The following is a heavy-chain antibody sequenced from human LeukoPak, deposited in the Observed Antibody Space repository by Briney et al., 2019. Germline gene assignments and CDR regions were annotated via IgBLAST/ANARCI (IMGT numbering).Heavy chain of an antibody. CDR2: IIPIFGTA. CDR3: ARAAKGLVDLVVVPAAFPVDY. CDR1: GGTFSSYA. J-gene: IGHJ4*02. Sequence: ASVKVSCKASGGTFSSYAISWVRQAPGQGLEWMGGIIPIFGTANYAQKFQGRVTMTTDTSTTTAFMDLRSLRSDDTAVYYCARAAKGLVDLVVVPAAFPVDYWGQGTLVTVSS. V-gene: IGHV1-69*05. D-gene: IGHD2-2*01.